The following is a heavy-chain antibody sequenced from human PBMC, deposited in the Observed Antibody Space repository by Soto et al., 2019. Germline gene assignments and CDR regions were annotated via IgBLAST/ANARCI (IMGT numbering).Heavy chain of an antibody. CDR2: ISAYNGNT. CDR3: ARDHPGDYSSDY. D-gene: IGHD2-21*02. V-gene: IGHV1-18*01. Sequence: QVQLVQSGAEVKKPGASVKVSCKASGYTFTSYGISWVRQAPGQGLEWMGWISAYNGNTNYAQKLQGRVTMTTDTVTRTAYMELRSLRSDDPAVYFCARDHPGDYSSDYRGQRTLVTVSS. CDR1: GYTFTSYG. J-gene: IGHJ4*02.